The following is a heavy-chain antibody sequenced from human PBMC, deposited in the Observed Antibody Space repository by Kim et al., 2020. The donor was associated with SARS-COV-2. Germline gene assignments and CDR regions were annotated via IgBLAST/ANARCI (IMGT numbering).Heavy chain of an antibody. D-gene: IGHD3-22*01. J-gene: IGHJ4*02. CDR1: GGSISSYY. Sequence: SETLSLTCTVSGGSISSYYWSWIRQPAGKGLEWIGRIYTSGSTNYNPSLKSRVTMSVDTSKNQFSLKLSSVTAADTAVYYCARDRLGWWYYYDSSGYRGGFDYWGQGTLVTVSS. CDR2: IYTSGST. CDR3: ARDRLGWWYYYDSSGYRGGFDY. V-gene: IGHV4-4*07.